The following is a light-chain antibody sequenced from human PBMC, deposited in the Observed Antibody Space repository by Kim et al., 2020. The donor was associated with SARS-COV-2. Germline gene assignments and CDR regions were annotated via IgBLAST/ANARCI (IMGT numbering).Light chain of an antibody. CDR3: QQYGSSPALT. Sequence: ELVLTQSPGTLSLSPGERATLSCRASQSVSSSYLAWYQQKPGQAPRLLIYGASSRATGIPDRFSGSGSGTDFTLTISRLEPEDFAVYYCQQYGSSPALTFGGRTKVYIK. V-gene: IGKV3-20*01. CDR2: GAS. CDR1: QSVSSSY. J-gene: IGKJ4*01.